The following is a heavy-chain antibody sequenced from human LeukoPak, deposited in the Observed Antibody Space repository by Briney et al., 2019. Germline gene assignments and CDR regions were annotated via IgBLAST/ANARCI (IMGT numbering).Heavy chain of an antibody. J-gene: IGHJ4*02. CDR3: ARVGSSYGYSGYFDY. Sequence: SGTLSLTCDVSGGSMSSSNWWSWVRQPPRKGLEWIGEIYHSGSTNYNPSLKSRVTISVDKSKNQFSLKLSSVTAADTALYYCARVGSSYGYSGYFDYWGQGTLVTVSS. CDR1: GGSMSSSNW. CDR2: IYHSGST. D-gene: IGHD5-18*01. V-gene: IGHV4-4*02.